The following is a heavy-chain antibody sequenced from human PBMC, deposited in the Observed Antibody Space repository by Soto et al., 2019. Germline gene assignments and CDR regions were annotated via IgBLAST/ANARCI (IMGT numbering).Heavy chain of an antibody. CDR1: GFTFSNAW. J-gene: IGHJ6*02. CDR3: TTAPDYGYYYDSSGYYYYYGMDV. CDR2: IKSKTDGGTT. Sequence: GGSLRLSCAASGFTFSNAWMNWVRQAPGKGLEWVGRIKSKTDGGTTDYAAPVKGRFTISRDDSKNTLYLQMNSLKTEDTAVYYCTTAPDYGYYYDSSGYYYYYGMDVWGQGTTVTVSS. D-gene: IGHD3-22*01. V-gene: IGHV3-15*07.